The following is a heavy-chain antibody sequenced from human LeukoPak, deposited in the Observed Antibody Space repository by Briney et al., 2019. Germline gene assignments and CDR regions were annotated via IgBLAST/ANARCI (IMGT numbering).Heavy chain of an antibody. CDR1: GYTFNSYD. Sequence: GASVKVSCKTSGYTFNSYDINWVRQATGQGLEWMGWMNPNSGNTGYAQKLQGRVTMTRNTSIRTAYMELSGLRPEDTAVYYCARRSIRFLELDFWGQGTLVTVSS. CDR2: MNPNSGNT. V-gene: IGHV1-8*02. J-gene: IGHJ4*02. D-gene: IGHD3-3*01. CDR3: ARRSIRFLELDF.